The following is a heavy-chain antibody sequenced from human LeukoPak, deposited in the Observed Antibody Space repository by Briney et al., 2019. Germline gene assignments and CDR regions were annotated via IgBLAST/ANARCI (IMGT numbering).Heavy chain of an antibody. CDR2: TSGSGGST. CDR3: ARPGDPVATMGRFDY. Sequence: GGSLRLSCAASGFTFSSYAMSWVRQAPGKGLEWVTATSGSGGSTYYADSVKGRFTISRDNSKNTLYLQMNSLRAEDTAVYYCARPGDPVATMGRFDYWGQGTLVTVSS. J-gene: IGHJ4*02. D-gene: IGHD5-12*01. CDR1: GFTFSSYA. V-gene: IGHV3-23*01.